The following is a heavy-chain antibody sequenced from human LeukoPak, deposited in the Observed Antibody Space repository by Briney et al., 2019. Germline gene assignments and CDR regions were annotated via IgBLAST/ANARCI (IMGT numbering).Heavy chain of an antibody. Sequence: SGGSLRLSCAASGFTFSSYSMNWVRLAPGKGLECVSSISTSSSYIYYADSVKGRFTISRDNAKNSLYLQMDSLRAEDTAVYYCARGIIVVSADNNWFDPWGQGTLVTVSS. CDR3: ARGIIVVSADNNWFDP. V-gene: IGHV3-21*01. J-gene: IGHJ5*02. D-gene: IGHD2-2*01. CDR1: GFTFSSYS. CDR2: ISTSSSYI.